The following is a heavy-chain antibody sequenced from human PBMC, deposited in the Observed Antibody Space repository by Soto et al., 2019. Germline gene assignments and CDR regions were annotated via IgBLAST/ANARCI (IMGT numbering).Heavy chain of an antibody. D-gene: IGHD6-13*01. CDR3: ARLCIAAAGTYGGWFDP. Sequence: QVQLQESGPGLVKPSGTLSLTCAVSGGSISSSNWWSWVRQPPGKGLEWIGEIYHSGSTNYNPSLTSRVTISVDKSKNQFSLKLSSVTAADTAVYYCARLCIAAAGTYGGWFDPWGQGTLVTVSS. J-gene: IGHJ5*02. V-gene: IGHV4-4*02. CDR2: IYHSGST. CDR1: GGSISSSNW.